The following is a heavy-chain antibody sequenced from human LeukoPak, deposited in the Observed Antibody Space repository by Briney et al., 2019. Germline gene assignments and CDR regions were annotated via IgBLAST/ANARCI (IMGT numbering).Heavy chain of an antibody. CDR3: ARACGGWWFHYYYMDV. J-gene: IGHJ6*03. V-gene: IGHV1-8*03. CDR1: GYTFTSYD. CDR2: MNPNSGNT. D-gene: IGHD2-15*01. Sequence: ASVKVSCKASGYTFTSYDINWVRQATGQGLEWMGWMNPNSGNTGYAQKFQGRVTITRNTSISTAYMELSSLRSEDTAVYYCARACGGWWFHYYYMDVWGKGTTVTVSS.